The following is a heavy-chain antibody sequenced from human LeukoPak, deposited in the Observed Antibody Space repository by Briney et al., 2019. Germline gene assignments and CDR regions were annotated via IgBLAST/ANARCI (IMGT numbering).Heavy chain of an antibody. Sequence: SETLSLTCAVSGYSISSGYYWGWIRQPPGKGLEWIGSIYHSGSTYYNPSLKSRVTISVGTSKNQFSLKLSSVTAADTAVYYCARRLYDFWSGYPDDAFDIWGQGTMVTVSS. V-gene: IGHV4-38-2*01. CDR2: IYHSGST. D-gene: IGHD3-3*01. J-gene: IGHJ3*02. CDR3: ARRLYDFWSGYPDDAFDI. CDR1: GYSISSGYY.